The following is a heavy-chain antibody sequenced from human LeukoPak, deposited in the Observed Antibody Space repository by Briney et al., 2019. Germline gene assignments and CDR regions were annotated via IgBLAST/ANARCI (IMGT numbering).Heavy chain of an antibody. CDR3: ARVMGTGDDY. J-gene: IGHJ4*02. CDR1: GYTFTNYV. Sequence: GASVKVSCKPSGYTFTNYVNSWVRPAPGQGLEWMGWNNAYNGNTNYAHKHQGRVNMTTDTSTSTANMELRSLRSDDTAVYYCARVMGTGDDYWGQGTLVTVSS. V-gene: IGHV1-18*01. D-gene: IGHD7-27*01. CDR2: NNAYNGNT.